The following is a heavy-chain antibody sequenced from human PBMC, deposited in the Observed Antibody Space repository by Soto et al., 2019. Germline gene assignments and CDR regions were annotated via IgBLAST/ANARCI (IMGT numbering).Heavy chain of an antibody. CDR3: TRGAPAPRTETQPTRRGMDV. CDR1: GFSFKGYT. CDR2: ISSRSDYI. Sequence: PGGSVRLSCRASGFSFKGYTMNWVRQAPGKGLEWVLSISSRSDYIHYVDSVKGQFHISRDNAENSRFLELTSLRIDDTAPYYCTRGAPAPRTETQPTRRGMDVWAQGTTVTVS. V-gene: IGHV3-21*04. J-gene: IGHJ6*02.